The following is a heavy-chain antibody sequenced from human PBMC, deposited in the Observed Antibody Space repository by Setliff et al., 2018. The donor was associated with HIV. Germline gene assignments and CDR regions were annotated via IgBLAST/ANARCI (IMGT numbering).Heavy chain of an antibody. CDR2: IYFSGTP. D-gene: IGHD2-8*02. Sequence: PSETLSLTCTVSGGSINSRSYYWAWIRQPPGKGLEWFASIYFSGTPYYNPSLKNRVTISVDTSKNQFSLKLSSVTAADTAVYYCARRGMWSYETGGNPTATFDYWGQGVLVTVSS. V-gene: IGHV4-39*01. CDR1: GGSINSRSYY. CDR3: ARRGMWSYETGGNPTATFDY. J-gene: IGHJ4*02.